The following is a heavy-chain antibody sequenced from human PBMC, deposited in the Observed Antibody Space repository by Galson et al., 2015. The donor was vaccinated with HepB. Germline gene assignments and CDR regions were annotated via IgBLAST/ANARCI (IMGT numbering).Heavy chain of an antibody. CDR3: ARPGDTYYYGMDV. J-gene: IGHJ6*02. D-gene: IGHD3-10*01. Sequence: SVKVSCKASGYTFTSYDINWVRQATGQGLEWMGWMNPNSGNTGYAQKFQGRVTMTRNTSISTAYMELSSLKASDTAMYYCARPGDTYYYGMDVWGQGTTVTVSS. CDR2: MNPNSGNT. CDR1: GYTFTSYD. V-gene: IGHV1-8*01.